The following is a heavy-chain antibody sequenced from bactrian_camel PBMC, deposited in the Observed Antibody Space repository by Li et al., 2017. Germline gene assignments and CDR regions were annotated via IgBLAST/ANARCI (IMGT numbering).Heavy chain of an antibody. CDR2: INTDGGYT. CDR3: NVATDRDTTRERTY. CDR1: GFTFGSHW. J-gene: IGHJ4*01. Sequence: HVQLVESGGGSVQPGGSLRLSCAASGFTFGSHWMYWVRQAPGKGLEWVSIINTDGGYTYYADSVKGRFTISRDNAKNTVYLQMNSPKPEDTAKYYCNVATDRDTTRERTYWGQGTQVTVS. V-gene: IGHV3S1*01. D-gene: IGHD4*01.